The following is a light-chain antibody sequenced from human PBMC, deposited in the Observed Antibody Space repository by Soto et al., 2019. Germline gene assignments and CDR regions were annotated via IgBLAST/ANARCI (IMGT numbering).Light chain of an antibody. V-gene: IGKV3-15*01. Sequence: EKVMTQSPATLSVSLRERATLSCRASQSVGTYLAWYQQRPGQAPRLLIYGASTRATGVPASFSGSGSGTEFTLAIGNLQSENFEIYSCQLNDSWPGTFVQGTKVEI. J-gene: IGKJ1*01. CDR2: GAS. CDR1: QSVGTY. CDR3: QLNDSWPGT.